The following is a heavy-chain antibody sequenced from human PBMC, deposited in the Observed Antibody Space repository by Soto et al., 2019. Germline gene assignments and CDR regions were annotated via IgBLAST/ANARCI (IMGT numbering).Heavy chain of an antibody. D-gene: IGHD6-13*01. J-gene: IGHJ4*02. CDR1: GFTFSDYY. CDR2: ISSSGSTI. CDR3: ASDRAAAGPSSFDY. V-gene: IGHV3-11*04. Sequence: GGSLRLSCAASGFTFSDYYMSWIRQAPGKGLEWVSYISSSGSTINYADSVKGRFTISRDNAKNSLYLQMNSLRAEDTAVYYCASDRAAAGPSSFDYWGQGTLVTVSS.